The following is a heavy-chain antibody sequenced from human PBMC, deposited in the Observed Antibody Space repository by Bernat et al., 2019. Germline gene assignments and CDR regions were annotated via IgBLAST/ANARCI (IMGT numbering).Heavy chain of an antibody. CDR2: IYHSGRI. J-gene: IGHJ6*02. V-gene: IGHV4-34*01. CDR3: ARGHYSTSGSHTVSFYFYGMDV. Sequence: QVQLQQWGAGLLKPSETLSLTCAVYDGSFSGSYWSWIRQPPGKGLEWIGEIYHSGRINYNPSLKSRATISADTSKIQFSLRLSSVTAADTAVYYCARGHYSTSGSHTVSFYFYGMDVWGQGTTVTVSS. CDR1: DGSFSGSY. D-gene: IGHD3-3*01.